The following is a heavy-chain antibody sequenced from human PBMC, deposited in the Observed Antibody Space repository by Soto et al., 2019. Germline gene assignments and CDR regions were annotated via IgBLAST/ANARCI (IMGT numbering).Heavy chain of an antibody. CDR2: ISSSGSTI. V-gene: IGHV3-11*01. J-gene: IGHJ4*02. CDR1: GFTFSDYY. Sequence: GGSLRLSCAASGFTFSDYYMSWIRQTPGKGLEWVSYISSSGSTIYYADSVKGRFTISRDNAKNSLYLQMNSLRAEDTAVYYCARVLYDILTGYLYYFDYWGQGTLVTVSS. D-gene: IGHD3-9*01. CDR3: ARVLYDILTGYLYYFDY.